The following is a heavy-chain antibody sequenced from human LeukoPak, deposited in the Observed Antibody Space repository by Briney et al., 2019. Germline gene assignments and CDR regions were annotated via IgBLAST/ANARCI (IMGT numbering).Heavy chain of an antibody. CDR3: AKLDALVTPSATTNYYHLDV. CDR1: GYSFNTNW. D-gene: IGHD2-21*02. Sequence: GESLKISCRGSGYSFNTNWIGWVRQRPGKGLEWMGIIYADDSDTKYSPSFRGQVTISVDKSISTTYLQWSGLKASDTAIYYCAKLDALVTPSATTNYYHLDVWGKGTTLTASS. J-gene: IGHJ6*03. CDR2: IYADDSDT. V-gene: IGHV5-51*01.